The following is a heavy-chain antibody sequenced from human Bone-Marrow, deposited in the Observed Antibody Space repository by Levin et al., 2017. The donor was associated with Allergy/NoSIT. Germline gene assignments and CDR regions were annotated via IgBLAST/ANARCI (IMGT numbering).Heavy chain of an antibody. D-gene: IGHD6-13*01. CDR3: ARDPVAAAGTALDY. J-gene: IGHJ4*02. CDR2: IYHSGST. V-gene: IGHV4-4*02. CDR1: AASISSSYW. Sequence: SETLSLTCTVSAASISSSYWWSWVRQPPGKGLEWIAEIYHSGSTNYNPSLKSRVTISLDKSKSQISLKVSSVTAADTAVSYCARDPVAAAGTALDYWGQGTLVTVSS.